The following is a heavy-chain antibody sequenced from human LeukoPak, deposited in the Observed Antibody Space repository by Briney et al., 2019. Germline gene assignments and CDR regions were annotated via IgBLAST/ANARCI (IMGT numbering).Heavy chain of an antibody. D-gene: IGHD2-2*02. J-gene: IGHJ3*01. V-gene: IGHV4-59*11. CDR3: ARDCYRSTSCYTN. Sequence: MSSETLSLTCTVSGVSFTSHYWSWIRQPPGRGLEWIGYMFNSERTKDNPSLKSRITLSADTSKNQFSLKLSSVTAADTAVYYCARDCYRSTSCYTNWGQGTMVTVSS. CDR1: GVSFTSHY. CDR2: MFNSERT.